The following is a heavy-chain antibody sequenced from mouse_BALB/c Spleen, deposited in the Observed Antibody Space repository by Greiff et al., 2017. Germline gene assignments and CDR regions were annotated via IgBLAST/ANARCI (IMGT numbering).Heavy chain of an antibody. Sequence: VQLVESGAELAKPGASVKMSCKASGYTFTSYWMHWVKQRPGQGLEWIGYINPSTGYTEYNQKFKDKATLTADKSSSTAYMQLSSLTSEDSAVYYCARSQYFAYWGQGTLVTVSA. D-gene: IGHD3-1*01. CDR2: INPSTGYT. J-gene: IGHJ3*01. CDR3: ARSQYFAY. CDR1: GYTFTSYW. V-gene: IGHV1-7*01.